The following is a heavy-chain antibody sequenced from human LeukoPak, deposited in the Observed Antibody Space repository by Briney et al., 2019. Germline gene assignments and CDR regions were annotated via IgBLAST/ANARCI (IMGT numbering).Heavy chain of an antibody. CDR1: GGSFSGYY. J-gene: IGHJ4*02. V-gene: IGHV4-34*01. CDR3: ARGRHWGAGADY. D-gene: IGHD7-27*01. CDR2: ISHGGGT. Sequence: SETLSLTCAVYGGSFSGYYWSWIRQPPGKGLEWLGEISHGGGTDYNPSLKTRVTISIDTSRNQFSLKVNSVTASDTAVYYCARGRHWGAGADYWGQGTLVTVSS.